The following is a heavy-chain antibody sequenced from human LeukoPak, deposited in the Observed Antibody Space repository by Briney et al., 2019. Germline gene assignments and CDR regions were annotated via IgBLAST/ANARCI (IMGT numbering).Heavy chain of an antibody. CDR3: ARKIGYCSSTSCYTADYFDY. V-gene: IGHV5-51*01. Sequence: GESLRISSKGSGYSFTSYWIGWVRQMPGKGLEWMGIIYPGGSDTRYSPSFQGQVTISADQSISTAYLQWSSLKASDTAMYYCARKIGYCSSTSCYTADYFDYWGQGTLVTVSS. J-gene: IGHJ4*02. CDR2: IYPGGSDT. CDR1: GYSFTSYW. D-gene: IGHD2-2*02.